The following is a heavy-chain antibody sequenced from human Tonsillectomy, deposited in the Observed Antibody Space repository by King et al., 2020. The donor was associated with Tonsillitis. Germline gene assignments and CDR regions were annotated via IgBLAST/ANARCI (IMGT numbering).Heavy chain of an antibody. CDR1: GFTFDDYA. CDR3: AKDRGSGSYSPIYFDY. J-gene: IGHJ4*02. D-gene: IGHD3-10*01. V-gene: IGHV3-9*01. Sequence: VQLVESGGGLVQPGRSLRLSCAASGFTFDDYAMHWVRQAPGKGLEWVSGISWNSGNIGYADSVKGRFTISRDNAKNSLYLQMNSLRAEDTTLYYCAKDRGSGSYSPIYFDYWGQGTLVTVSS. CDR2: ISWNSGNI.